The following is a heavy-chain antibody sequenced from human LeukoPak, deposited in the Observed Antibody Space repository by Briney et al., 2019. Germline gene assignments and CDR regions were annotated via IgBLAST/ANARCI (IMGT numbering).Heavy chain of an antibody. CDR1: GYSISSGYY. Sequence: SETLSLTCTVSGYSISSGYYWGWIRQPPGKGLEWIGSIYHSGSTYYNPSLKSRVTISVDTSKNQFSLKLSSVTAADTAVYYCARGIAARWRSYFDYWGQGTLVTVSS. J-gene: IGHJ4*02. CDR3: ARGIAARWRSYFDY. D-gene: IGHD6-6*01. CDR2: IYHSGST. V-gene: IGHV4-38-2*02.